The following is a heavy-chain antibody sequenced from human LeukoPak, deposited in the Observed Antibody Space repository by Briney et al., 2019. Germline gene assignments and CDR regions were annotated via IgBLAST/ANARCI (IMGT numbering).Heavy chain of an antibody. J-gene: IGHJ3*02. CDR1: GYTFTSYG. CDR2: INPNSGGT. Sequence: ASVKVSCKASGYTFTSYGISWVRQAPGQGLEWMGWINPNSGGTNYAQKFQGRVTMTRDTSISTAYMELSRLRSDDTAVYYCARGSQLLPRWDAFDIWGQGTMVTVSS. V-gene: IGHV1-2*02. CDR3: ARGSQLLPRWDAFDI. D-gene: IGHD3-22*01.